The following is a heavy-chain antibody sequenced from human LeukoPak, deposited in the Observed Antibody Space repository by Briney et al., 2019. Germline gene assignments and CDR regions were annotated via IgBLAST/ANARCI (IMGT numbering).Heavy chain of an antibody. CDR3: ARGSGRYGSDY. D-gene: IGHD3-10*01. V-gene: IGHV4-34*01. CDR1: GGSFSGYY. J-gene: IGHJ4*02. Sequence: SETLSLTCAVYGGSFSGYYWSWIRQPPGEGLEWIGEINHSGSTNYNPSLKSRVTISVDTSKNQFSLKLSSVTAADTAVYYCARGSGRYGSDYWGQGTLVTVSS. CDR2: INHSGST.